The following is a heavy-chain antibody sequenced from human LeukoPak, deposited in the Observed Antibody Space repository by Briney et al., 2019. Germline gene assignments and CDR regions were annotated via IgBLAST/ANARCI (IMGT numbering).Heavy chain of an antibody. J-gene: IGHJ3*02. Sequence: ASVKVSCKASGYTFTSYYMHWVRQAPGQGLEWMGWINPNSGGTNYAQKFQGRVTMTRDTSISTAYMELSRLRSDDTAVYYCARAQQWPIRGAFDIWGQGTMVTVSS. V-gene: IGHV1-2*02. CDR1: GYTFTSYY. D-gene: IGHD6-19*01. CDR2: INPNSGGT. CDR3: ARAQQWPIRGAFDI.